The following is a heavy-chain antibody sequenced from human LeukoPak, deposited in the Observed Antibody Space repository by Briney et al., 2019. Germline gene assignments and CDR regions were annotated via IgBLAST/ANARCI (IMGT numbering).Heavy chain of an antibody. D-gene: IGHD6-19*01. J-gene: IGHJ5*02. CDR1: GDSISSHY. CDR3: ARVRVVAGTRSSWFDP. V-gene: IGHV4-59*11. Sequence: PSETLSLTCNVSGDSISSHYWSWIRQSPGEGLEWIGYIYDSGIYDTENTNYTPSLRSRVTIPMDMSKNQFSLTLASVTAADTAVYYCARVRVVAGTRSSWFDPWGQGTLVTVSS. CDR2: IYDSGIYDTENT.